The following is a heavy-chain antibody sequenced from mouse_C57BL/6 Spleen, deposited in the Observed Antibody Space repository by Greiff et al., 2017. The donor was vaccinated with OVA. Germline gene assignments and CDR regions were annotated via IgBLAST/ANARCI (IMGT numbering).Heavy chain of an antibody. CDR1: GFTFSSYG. D-gene: IGHD2-1*01. CDR2: ISSGGSYT. CDR3: ASSGNSYAMDY. Sequence: EVKLMESGGDLVKPGGSLKLSCAASGFTFSSYGMSWVRQTPDKRLEWVATISSGGSYTYYPDSVKGRFTISRDNAKNTLYLQMSSLKSEDTAMYYCASSGNSYAMDYWGQGTSVTVSS. J-gene: IGHJ4*01. V-gene: IGHV5-6*01.